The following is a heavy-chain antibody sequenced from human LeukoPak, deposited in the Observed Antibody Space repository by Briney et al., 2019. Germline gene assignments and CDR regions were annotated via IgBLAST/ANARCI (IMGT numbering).Heavy chain of an antibody. Sequence: GGSLRLSCAASGFTFSNYAMHWVRQAPGKGLECVALISYDGTNTYYADSVKGRFAISRDKSKNTVYLQMNSLRPEDTAVYYCARGGGSYHYFDYWGQATLVTVSS. CDR2: ISYDGTNT. J-gene: IGHJ4*02. V-gene: IGHV3-30*09. CDR3: ARGGGSYHYFDY. CDR1: GFTFSNYA. D-gene: IGHD1-26*01.